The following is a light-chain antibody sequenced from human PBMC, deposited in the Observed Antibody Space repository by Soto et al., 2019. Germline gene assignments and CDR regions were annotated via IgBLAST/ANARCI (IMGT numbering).Light chain of an antibody. V-gene: IGLV1-47*01. J-gene: IGLJ2*01. CDR3: AAWDDSLSGGV. CDR2: RNN. Sequence: SVLTQPPSASGTPGQRVTISCSGSSSNIETNYVYWYQQLPGTAPKLLIYRNNQRPSGVPDRFSGSKSGTSASLAISGLRSEDEADYYCAAWDDSLSGGVFGGGTKVTVL. CDR1: SSNIETNY.